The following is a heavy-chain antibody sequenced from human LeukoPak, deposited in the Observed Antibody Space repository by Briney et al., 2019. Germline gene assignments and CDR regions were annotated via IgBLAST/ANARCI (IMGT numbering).Heavy chain of an antibody. D-gene: IGHD3-22*01. Sequence: GRSLRLSCAASGFTFSSYAMHWVRQAPGKGLEWVSAISGSGGSTYYADSVKGRFTISRDNSKNTLYLQMNSLRAEDTAVYYCAVSHYDSSGYRSPYYFDYWGQGTLVTVSS. CDR1: GFTFSSYA. V-gene: IGHV3-23*01. J-gene: IGHJ4*02. CDR2: ISGSGGST. CDR3: AVSHYDSSGYRSPYYFDY.